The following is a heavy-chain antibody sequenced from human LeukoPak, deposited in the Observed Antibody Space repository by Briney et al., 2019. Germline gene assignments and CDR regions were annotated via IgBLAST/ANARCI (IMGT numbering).Heavy chain of an antibody. V-gene: IGHV3-21*01. CDR1: GFTFSSYG. Sequence: PGGSLRLSRAASGFTFSSYGMSWVRQGPGKGLEWVSSISSSSTYKYYAGSVKGRFTISRDNAKNSLYLQMNSLRAEDTALYYCARGRYSGSYLLDYWGQGTLVTVSS. D-gene: IGHD1-26*01. J-gene: IGHJ4*02. CDR3: ARGRYSGSYLLDY. CDR2: ISSSSTYK.